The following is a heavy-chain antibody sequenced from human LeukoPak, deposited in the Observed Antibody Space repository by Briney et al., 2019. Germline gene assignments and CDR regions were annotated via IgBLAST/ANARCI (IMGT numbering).Heavy chain of an antibody. CDR3: AQDSGYNSGWFVS. D-gene: IGHD6-19*01. CDR2: ISGSGSNT. CDR1: GFTFSNHA. V-gene: IGHV3-23*01. J-gene: IGHJ5*01. Sequence: GGSLRLSCAASGFTFSNHAMSWVRQAPGKGLEWVSTISGSGSNTNYADSVKGRFTISRDNSRTPLYLQMNGLRAEDTAVYYCAQDSGYNSGWFVSWGQGTLVTVSS.